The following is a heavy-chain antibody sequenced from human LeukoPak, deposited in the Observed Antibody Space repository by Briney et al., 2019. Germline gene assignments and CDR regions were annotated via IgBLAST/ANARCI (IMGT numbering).Heavy chain of an antibody. CDR1: GGSISTYH. J-gene: IGHJ4*02. Sequence: PSETLSLTCTVSGGSISTYHWSWIRQPPGKGLEWIGYIDYSGSTNYNPSLKSRVTISVETSKNQFSLKLSSVTAADTAVYYCARHGGSYSFDYWGQGTLVTVSS. CDR2: IDYSGST. V-gene: IGHV4-59*08. CDR3: ARHGGSYSFDY. D-gene: IGHD1-26*01.